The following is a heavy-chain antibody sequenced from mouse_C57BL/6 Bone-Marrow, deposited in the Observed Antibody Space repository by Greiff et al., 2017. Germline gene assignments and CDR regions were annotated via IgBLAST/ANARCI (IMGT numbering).Heavy chain of an antibody. V-gene: IGHV1-52*01. J-gene: IGHJ4*01. CDR1: GYTFTSYW. D-gene: IGHD1-1*01. CDR3: AITTVVAHGAMDY. CDR2: IDPSDSET. Sequence: QVQLQQPGAELVRPGSSVKLSCKASGYTFTSYWMHWVKQRPIQGLEWIGNIDPSDSETHYNQKFKDKATLTVDKSSSTAYMQLSSLTSEDSAVYYGAITTVVAHGAMDYWGQGTSVTVSS.